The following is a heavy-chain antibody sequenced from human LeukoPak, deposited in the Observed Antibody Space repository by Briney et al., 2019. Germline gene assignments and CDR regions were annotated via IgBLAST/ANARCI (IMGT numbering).Heavy chain of an antibody. CDR2: IIPILGIA. J-gene: IGHJ5*02. D-gene: IGHD6-13*01. CDR3: ARDCIAAAGMGWFDP. CDR1: GGTFSSYA. Sequence: GASVKVSCKASGGTFSSYAISWVRQAPGHGLEWMGRIIPILGIANYAQKIQGRVTITADKSTSTAYMELSSLRSEDTAVYYCARDCIAAAGMGWFDPWGQGTLVTVSS. V-gene: IGHV1-69*04.